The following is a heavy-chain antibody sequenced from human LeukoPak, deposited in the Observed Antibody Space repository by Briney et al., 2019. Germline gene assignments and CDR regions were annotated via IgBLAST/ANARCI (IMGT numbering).Heavy chain of an antibody. V-gene: IGHV5-51*01. CDR3: ARHERSTTGSLLYDN. D-gene: IGHD1-1*01. CDR1: GYSFTTYW. Sequence: GESLKISCKGSGYSFTTYWIGWVRQMPGKGLEWMGIIYPGDSDTRYSPSFQGQVTISADKSISAAYLQWSSLKASDTAMYYCARHERSTTGSLLYDNWGQGTLVTVS. CDR2: IYPGDSDT. J-gene: IGHJ4*02.